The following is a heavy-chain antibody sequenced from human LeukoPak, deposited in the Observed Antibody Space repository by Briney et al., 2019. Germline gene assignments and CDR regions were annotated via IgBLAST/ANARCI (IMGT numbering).Heavy chain of an antibody. V-gene: IGHV1-2*02. CDR2: INPNSGGT. J-gene: IGHJ4*02. D-gene: IGHD2/OR15-2a*01. Sequence: ASVKVSCKASGYTFTGYYMHWVRQAPGQGLEWMGWINPNSGGTNYAQKFQGRVTMTRDTSISTAYMELSRLRSDDAAVYYCASRSVAWHPGHFLDYWGQGTLVTVSS. CDR1: GYTFTGYY. CDR3: ASRSVAWHPGHFLDY.